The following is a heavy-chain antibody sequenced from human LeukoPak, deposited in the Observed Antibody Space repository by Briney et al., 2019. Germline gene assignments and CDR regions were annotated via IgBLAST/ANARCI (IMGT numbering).Heavy chain of an antibody. D-gene: IGHD6-19*01. CDR3: ARPVAGTFGPMDD. V-gene: IGHV3-23*01. CDR1: GFTFSSYG. J-gene: IGHJ4*02. CDR2: ISGGGGST. Sequence: GGTLRLSCAASGFTFSSYGMSWVRQAPGKGLEWVSAISGGGGSTYYADSVKGRFTISRDNAKNTLYLQMDSLRVDDTAVYYCARPVAGTFGPMDDWGQGTLVTVSS.